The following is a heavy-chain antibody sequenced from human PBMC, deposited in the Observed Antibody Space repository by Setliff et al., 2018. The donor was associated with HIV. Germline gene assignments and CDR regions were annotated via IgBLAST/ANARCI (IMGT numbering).Heavy chain of an antibody. CDR1: GVSIVTGGFY. CDR3: ARTVPHSAAQDAFDI. D-gene: IGHD4-4*01. Sequence: SETLSLTCSVSGVSIVTGGFYYGWIRHHPGKGLEWLGTVYYTGKIYYDPSLNSRVTLSADTSKNQLSLKLTSVTAEDTGVYYCARTVPHSAAQDAFDIWGQGTVVTVSS. J-gene: IGHJ3*02. V-gene: IGHV4-39*07. CDR2: VYYTGKI.